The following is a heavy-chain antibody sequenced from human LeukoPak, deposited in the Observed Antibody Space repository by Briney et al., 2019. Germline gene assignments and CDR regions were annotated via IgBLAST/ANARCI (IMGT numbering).Heavy chain of an antibody. CDR3: ARGGGNAVAGEVDY. V-gene: IGHV3-30*04. CDR1: GFTFSSYA. Sequence: GGSLRLSCAASGFTFSSYAMHWVRQAPGKGLEWVAVISYDGSNKYYADSVEGRFTISRDNSKNTLYLQMNSLRAEDTAVYYCARGGGNAVAGEVDYWGQGTLVTVSS. CDR2: ISYDGSNK. D-gene: IGHD6-19*01. J-gene: IGHJ4*02.